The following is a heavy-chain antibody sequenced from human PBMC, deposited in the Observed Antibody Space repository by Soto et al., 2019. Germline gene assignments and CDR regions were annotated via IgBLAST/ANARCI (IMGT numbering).Heavy chain of an antibody. CDR3: VRTSLVVAAATLEDY. CDR2: INSDGSST. J-gene: IGHJ4*02. Sequence: EVQLVESGGRLVQPGGSLRLSCAASGFTFSSNWMHWVRQAPGKGLVWVSRINSDGSSTSYADSVKGRFTISRDNAKNTLYLQMNSLRAEDTAVYYCVRTSLVVAAATLEDYWGQGTLVTVSS. CDR1: GFTFSSNW. D-gene: IGHD2-15*01. V-gene: IGHV3-74*01.